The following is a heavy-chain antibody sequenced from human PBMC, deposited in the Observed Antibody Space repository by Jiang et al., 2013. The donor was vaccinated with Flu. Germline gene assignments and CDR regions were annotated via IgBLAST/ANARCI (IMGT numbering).Heavy chain of an antibody. V-gene: IGHV4-34*01. D-gene: IGHD3-10*01. J-gene: IGHJ3*01. CDR1: GGSFSAYY. Sequence: ELLKPSETLSLTCGFYGGSFSAYYWSWIRQAPGKGLEWIGEINHGGSTNDNPSLRGRVIMSVDTSKNQVSLRLTSLTAADTAVYYCVRNGRGYSVHYGAFDLWGQGTLVSVSS. CDR2: INHGGST. CDR3: VRNGRGYSVHYGAFDL.